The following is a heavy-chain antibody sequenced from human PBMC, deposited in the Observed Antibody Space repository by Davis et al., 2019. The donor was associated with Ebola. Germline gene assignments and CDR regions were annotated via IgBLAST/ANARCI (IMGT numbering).Heavy chain of an antibody. CDR3: ASRRRTTIFGVVKGGYYYYGMDV. Sequence: GSLRLSCAVYGGSFSGYYWSWIRQPPGKGLEWIGEINHSGSTNYNPSLKSRVTISVDTSKNQFSLKLSSVTAADTAVYYCASRRRTTIFGVVKGGYYYYGMDVWGQGTTVTVSS. CDR2: INHSGST. V-gene: IGHV4-34*01. CDR1: GGSFSGYY. J-gene: IGHJ6*02. D-gene: IGHD3-3*01.